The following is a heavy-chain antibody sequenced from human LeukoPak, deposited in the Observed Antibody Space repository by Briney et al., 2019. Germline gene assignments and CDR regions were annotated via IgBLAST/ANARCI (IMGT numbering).Heavy chain of an antibody. D-gene: IGHD5-24*01. CDR3: GRDSRWAQPDY. Sequence: GGTLRLSCAASGFTFTHYGMNWVRQALGKGLEWVSGLTSSGASTYYADSVKGRFTISRDNSKNTVYLQINSLTAEDTAVYYCGRDSRWAQPDYWGQGTLVTVSS. V-gene: IGHV3-23*01. CDR1: GFTFTHYG. CDR2: LTSSGAST. J-gene: IGHJ4*02.